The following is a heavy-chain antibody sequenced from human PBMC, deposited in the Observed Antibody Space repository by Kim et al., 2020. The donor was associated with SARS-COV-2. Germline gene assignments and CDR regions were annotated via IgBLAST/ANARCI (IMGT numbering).Heavy chain of an antibody. D-gene: IGHD1-26*01. CDR2: MNPNSGNT. CDR3: ARYHSGSRGGVGAFDI. V-gene: IGHV1-8*01. CDR1: GYTFTSYD. J-gene: IGHJ3*02. Sequence: ASVKVSCKASGYTFTSYDINWVRQATGQGLEWMGWMNPNSGNTGYAQKFQGRVTMTRNTSISTAYMELSSLRSEDTAVYYCARYHSGSRGGVGAFDIWGQGTMVTVSS.